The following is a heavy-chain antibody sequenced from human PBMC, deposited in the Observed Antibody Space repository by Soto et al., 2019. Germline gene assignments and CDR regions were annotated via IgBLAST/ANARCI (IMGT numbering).Heavy chain of an antibody. D-gene: IGHD2-15*01. CDR2: ISGSGGST. Sequence: EVQLLESGGGLVQPGGSLRLSCAASGFTFSSYAMSWVRQAPGKGLEWVSAISGSGGSTYYADSVKGRFTISRDNSKNTLYLQMNSLRAEDTAVYYCAKDLCSGCSCSIPGDYWGQGTLVTVSS. V-gene: IGHV3-23*01. J-gene: IGHJ4*02. CDR1: GFTFSSYA. CDR3: AKDLCSGCSCSIPGDY.